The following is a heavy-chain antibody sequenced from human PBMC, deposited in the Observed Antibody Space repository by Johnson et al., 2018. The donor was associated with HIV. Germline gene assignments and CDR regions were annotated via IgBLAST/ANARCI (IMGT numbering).Heavy chain of an antibody. CDR2: IWFDGSNK. J-gene: IGHJ3*02. V-gene: IGHV3-33*01. Sequence: QVQLVESGGGGVQPGRSLRLSCAASGFTFSNYGMHWVRQAPGKGLEWVAVIWFDGSNKYYADSVKGRFTISRDNSKNTLYLQMNSLRAEDTALYYCARDRALSHPGGAFDIWGQGTMVTVS. CDR3: ARDRALSHPGGAFDI. CDR1: GFTFSNYG. D-gene: IGHD2/OR15-2a*01.